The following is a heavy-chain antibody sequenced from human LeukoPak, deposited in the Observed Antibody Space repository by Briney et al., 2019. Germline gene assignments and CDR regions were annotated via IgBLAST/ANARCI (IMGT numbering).Heavy chain of an antibody. CDR2: IIPIFGTA. Sequence: ASVKVSCKASGYTFTSYDINWVRQAPGQGLEWMGGIIPIFGTANYAQKFQGRVTITADKSTSTAYMELSSLRSEDTAVYYCVRGRIQLWFKPGPKCFDYWGQGTLVTVSS. CDR3: VRGRIQLWFKPGPKCFDY. J-gene: IGHJ4*02. D-gene: IGHD5-18*01. V-gene: IGHV1-69*06. CDR1: GYTFTSYD.